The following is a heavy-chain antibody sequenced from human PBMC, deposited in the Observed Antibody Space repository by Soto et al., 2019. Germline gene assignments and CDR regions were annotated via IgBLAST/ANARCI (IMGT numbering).Heavy chain of an antibody. CDR1: GFTFTNAW. D-gene: IGHD2-2*01. Sequence: EVQLVESGGGLVKPGGSLRLSCAASGFTFTNAWMSWVRQAPGKGLEWVGRIKRKTDGGTTDYAAPVKGRFIISRDDSKNTLYLQMNSLKTEDTAVYYCTIPPAAPGWNWFDPWGQGTLVTVSS. CDR2: IKRKTDGGTT. J-gene: IGHJ5*02. CDR3: TIPPAAPGWNWFDP. V-gene: IGHV3-15*01.